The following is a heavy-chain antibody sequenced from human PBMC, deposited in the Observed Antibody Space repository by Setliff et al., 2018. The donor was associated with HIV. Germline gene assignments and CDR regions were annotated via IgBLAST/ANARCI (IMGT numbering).Heavy chain of an antibody. CDR3: ARDLRVRYYYYYMDV. D-gene: IGHD2-21*01. Sequence: KTSETLSLTCAVYGGAFNDFYWGWIRQPPGKGLEWIGEIDHSGSTNNNPSLKSRVTISVDTSKNQFSLKLSSVTAADTAVYYCARDLRVRYYYYYMDVWGKGTTVTVSS. CDR2: IDHSGST. J-gene: IGHJ6*03. V-gene: IGHV4-34*01. CDR1: GGAFNDFY.